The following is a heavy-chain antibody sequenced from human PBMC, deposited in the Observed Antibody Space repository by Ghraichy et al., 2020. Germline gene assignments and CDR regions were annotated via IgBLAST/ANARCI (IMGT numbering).Heavy chain of an antibody. CDR2: ISAYNGNT. D-gene: IGHD5-18*01. CDR3: ARDVVDTAMVRWFDP. V-gene: IGHV1-18*01. CDR1: GYTFTSYG. Sequence: ASVKVSCKASGYTFTSYGISWVRQAPGQGLEWMGWISAYNGNTNSAQKLQGRVTMTTDTSTSTAYIELRSLRSDDTAVYYCARDVVDTAMVRWFDPWGQGTLVTVSS. J-gene: IGHJ5*02.